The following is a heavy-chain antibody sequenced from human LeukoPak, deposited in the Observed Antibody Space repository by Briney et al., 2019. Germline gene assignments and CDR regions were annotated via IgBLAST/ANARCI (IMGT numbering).Heavy chain of an antibody. J-gene: IGHJ6*03. CDR3: ARYGSNSSRYSYYYMDV. CDR1: GGSISSGSYY. CDR2: IYSAGST. V-gene: IGHV4-61*02. D-gene: IGHD6-13*01. Sequence: SQTLSLTCTVSGGSISSGSYYWSWIRQPAGKGLEWIGRIYSAGSTNYTPSLKSRVTISIDTSKNQFSLKLSSVTAADTAVYYCARYGSNSSRYSYYYMDVWGKGTTVTVSS.